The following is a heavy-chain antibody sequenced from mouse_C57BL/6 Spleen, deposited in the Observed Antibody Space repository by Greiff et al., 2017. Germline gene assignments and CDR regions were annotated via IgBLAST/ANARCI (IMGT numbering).Heavy chain of an antibody. CDR3: SREGDYGRFAY. CDR1: GFTFSSYA. D-gene: IGHD2-4*01. CDR2: IIDGGSYT. J-gene: IGHJ3*01. Sequence: EVTLVESGGGLVKPGGSLKLSCAASGFTFSSYAMSWVRQTPEKRLEWVATIIDGGSYTYYPDNVKGRFTISRDNAKNNLYLQMSHLKSEDTAMYYCSREGDYGRFAYWGQGTLVTVSA. V-gene: IGHV5-4*01.